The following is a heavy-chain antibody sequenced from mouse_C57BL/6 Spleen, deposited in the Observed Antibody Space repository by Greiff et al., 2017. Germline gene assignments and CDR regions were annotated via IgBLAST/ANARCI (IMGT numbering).Heavy chain of an antibody. CDR3: ARRTYYSNYVYFDY. J-gene: IGHJ2*01. D-gene: IGHD2-5*01. CDR1: GYTFTSYW. Sequence: QVQLQQPGAELVMPGASVKLSCKASGYTFTSYWMHWVKQRPGQGLEWIGEIDPSDSYTNYNQKFKGKSTLTVDKSSSTAYMQLSSLTSEDSAVYYCARRTYYSNYVYFDYWGQGTTLTVSS. CDR2: IDPSDSYT. V-gene: IGHV1-69*01.